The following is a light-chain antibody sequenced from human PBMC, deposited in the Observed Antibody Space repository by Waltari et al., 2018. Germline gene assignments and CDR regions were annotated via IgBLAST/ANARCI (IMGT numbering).Light chain of an antibody. V-gene: IGKV1-39*01. CDR1: QSISHY. CDR2: VAS. Sequence: DIHMTQSPSSLSASVGDRVTITCRARQSISHYLNWYQQKPLKAPKLLMVVASGLQSGVPSRFSVSGSGTAFTFTINNLQPEDFATYYCQQSYSSPWKFGQGTRVEIK. CDR3: QQSYSSPWK. J-gene: IGKJ1*01.